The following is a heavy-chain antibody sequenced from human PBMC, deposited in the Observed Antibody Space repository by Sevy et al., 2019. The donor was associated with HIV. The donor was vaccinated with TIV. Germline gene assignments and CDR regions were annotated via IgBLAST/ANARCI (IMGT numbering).Heavy chain of an antibody. CDR3: ARYTSSSYWFFDL. D-gene: IGHD6-6*01. J-gene: IGHJ2*01. CDR2: IYYSGST. Sequence: SETLSLTCTVSGGSINTHYWSWSRQSPGKGLEWIGYIYYSGSTNYNPSLKSRVTISLDTTNNQFSLRVTSVTAADTAVYYCARYTSSSYWFFDLWGRGTQVTVSS. V-gene: IGHV4-59*11. CDR1: GGSINTHY.